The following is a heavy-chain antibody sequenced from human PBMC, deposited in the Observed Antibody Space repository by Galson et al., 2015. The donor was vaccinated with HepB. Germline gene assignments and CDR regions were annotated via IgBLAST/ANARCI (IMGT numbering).Heavy chain of an antibody. Sequence: SLRLSCAASGFTFNSYSMNWVRQAPGKGLEWVSSISATSRYIYYADSVGGRFTISRDNARDSLYLQMNSLRAEDTAVYYCARGYCSGGSCQSDVRSYYFDYWGQGTLVTVSS. J-gene: IGHJ4*02. CDR3: ARGYCSGGSCQSDVRSYYFDY. CDR1: GFTFNSYS. D-gene: IGHD2-15*01. V-gene: IGHV3-21*01. CDR2: ISATSRYI.